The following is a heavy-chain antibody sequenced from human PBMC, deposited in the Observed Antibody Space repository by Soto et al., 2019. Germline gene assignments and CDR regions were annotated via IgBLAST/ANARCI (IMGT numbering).Heavy chain of an antibody. CDR1: GFTFSSYS. D-gene: IGHD3-22*01. J-gene: IGHJ4*02. CDR2: ISSSSSTI. Sequence: GGSLRLSCAASGFTFSSYSMNWVRQAPGKGLEWVSYISSSSSTIYYADSVKGRFTIFRDNAKNSLYLQMNSLRDEDTAVYYCARAFTRRNYYDSSGYSIDYWGQGTLVAVSS. V-gene: IGHV3-48*02. CDR3: ARAFTRRNYYDSSGYSIDY.